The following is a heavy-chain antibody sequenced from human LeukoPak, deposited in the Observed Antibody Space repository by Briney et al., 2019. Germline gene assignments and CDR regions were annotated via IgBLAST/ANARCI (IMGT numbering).Heavy chain of an antibody. Sequence: ASVKVSCKASGGTFSSYAISWVRQGPGQGLEWMGGIIPIFGTANYAQKFQGRVTITADKSTSTAYMELSSLSSEDTAMYYCARDPRGAADFYDSNGYVWGQGTLVTVSS. D-gene: IGHD3-22*01. CDR2: IIPIFGTA. V-gene: IGHV1-69*06. CDR1: GGTFSSYA. CDR3: ARDPRGAADFYDSNGYV. J-gene: IGHJ4*02.